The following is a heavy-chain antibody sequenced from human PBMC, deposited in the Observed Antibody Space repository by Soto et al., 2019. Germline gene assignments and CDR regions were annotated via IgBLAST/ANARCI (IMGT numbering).Heavy chain of an antibody. CDR3: AKNPENYYYGMDV. CDR1: GGTFSSYA. CDR2: IIPIFGTA. Sequence: QVQLVQSGAEVKKPGSSVKVSCKASGGTFSSYAISWVRQAPGQGLEWMGGIIPIFGTADYAQKFQGRVTITADESTSTAYVELSSLRPEDTAVYYCAKNPENYYYGMDVWGQGTTVTVSS. V-gene: IGHV1-69*12. J-gene: IGHJ6*02.